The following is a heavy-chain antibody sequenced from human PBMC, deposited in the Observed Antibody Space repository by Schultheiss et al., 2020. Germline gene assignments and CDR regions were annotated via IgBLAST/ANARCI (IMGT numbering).Heavy chain of an antibody. CDR1: GGSISSGGYY. CDR2: IYYSGST. J-gene: IGHJ4*02. Sequence: SQTLSLTCTVSGGSISSGGYYWSWIRQHPGKGLEWIGYIYYSGSTYYNPSLKSRVTISVDTSKNQFSLKLSSVTAADTAVYYCARNYYYDSSGYYLASDYWGQGTLVTVSS. D-gene: IGHD3-22*01. CDR3: ARNYYYDSSGYYLASDY. V-gene: IGHV4-31*03.